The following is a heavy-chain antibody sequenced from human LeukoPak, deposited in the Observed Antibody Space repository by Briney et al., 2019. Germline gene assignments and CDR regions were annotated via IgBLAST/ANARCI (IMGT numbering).Heavy chain of an antibody. CDR3: ARDRGYSYGPDTNWFDP. Sequence: SETLSLTCTVSGGSISSYYWSWIRQPPGKGLEWIGYIYYSGSTNYNPSLKSRVTISVDTSKNQFSLKLSSVTAADTAVYYCARDRGYSYGPDTNWFDPWGQGTLVTVSS. CDR2: IYYSGST. V-gene: IGHV4-59*01. D-gene: IGHD5-18*01. CDR1: GGSISSYY. J-gene: IGHJ5*02.